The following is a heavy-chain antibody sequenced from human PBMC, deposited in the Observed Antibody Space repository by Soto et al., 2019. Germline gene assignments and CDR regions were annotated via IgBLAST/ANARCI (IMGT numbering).Heavy chain of an antibody. V-gene: IGHV3-23*01. J-gene: IGHJ6*02. Sequence: GGSLRLSCAASGFTFSSYNMRWARQAPGKGLEWVSAISGSGGSSYCADSVKGRFTISRDNSKNTLYLQMNSLRAEDTAVYYCAKNLGGATNPSRVYGMDVWGQGTTVTVSS. CDR3: AKNLGGATNPSRVYGMDV. CDR2: ISGSGGSS. CDR1: GFTFSSYN. D-gene: IGHD1-26*01.